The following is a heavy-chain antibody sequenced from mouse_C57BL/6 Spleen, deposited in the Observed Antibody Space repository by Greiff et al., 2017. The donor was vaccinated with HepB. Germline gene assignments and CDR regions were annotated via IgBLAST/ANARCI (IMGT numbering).Heavy chain of an antibody. V-gene: IGHV5-17*01. CDR3: ARPSHYYGSSFDYYAMDY. D-gene: IGHD1-1*01. CDR2: ISSGSSTI. Sequence: DVQLQESGGGLVKPGGSLKLSCAASGFTFSDYGMHWVRQAPEKGLEWVAYISSGSSTIYYADTVKGRFTISRDNAKNTLFLQMTSLRSEDTAMYYCARPSHYYGSSFDYYAMDYWGQGTSVTVSS. J-gene: IGHJ4*01. CDR1: GFTFSDYG.